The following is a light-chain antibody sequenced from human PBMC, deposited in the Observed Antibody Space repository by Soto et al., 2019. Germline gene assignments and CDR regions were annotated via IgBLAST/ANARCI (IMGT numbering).Light chain of an antibody. J-gene: IGKJ2*01. Sequence: EIVLTQSPGTLSLSPGERATLSCRASQSISSSFLAWYQQKPGQAPRLLIYDASIRATGIPDRFSGSGSGTDFTLTINRLEPEDFAVYYCQQYDSSPQTFGQGTKLEIK. V-gene: IGKV3-20*01. CDR3: QQYDSSPQT. CDR2: DAS. CDR1: QSISSSF.